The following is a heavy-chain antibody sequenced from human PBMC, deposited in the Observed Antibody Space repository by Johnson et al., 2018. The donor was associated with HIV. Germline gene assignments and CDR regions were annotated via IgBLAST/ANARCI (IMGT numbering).Heavy chain of an antibody. Sequence: VQLVESGGGLVQPGRSLRLSCAASGFTFSSYGMHWARQAPGKGLEWVATISYDGSDKYFADSVKGRLTIFRANSKNTLYLQLNSLRAEDTAVYYCAKGGYNWKFDGFDIWGQGTMVTVSS. D-gene: IGHD1-20*01. V-gene: IGHV3-30*18. CDR1: GFTFSSYG. CDR2: ISYDGSDK. J-gene: IGHJ3*02. CDR3: AKGGYNWKFDGFDI.